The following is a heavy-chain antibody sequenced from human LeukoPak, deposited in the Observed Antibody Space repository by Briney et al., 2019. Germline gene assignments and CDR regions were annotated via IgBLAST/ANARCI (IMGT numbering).Heavy chain of an antibody. CDR2: ISSSGGNT. D-gene: IGHD1-26*01. CDR1: GFTFSSYA. Sequence: GGSLRLACAASGFTFSSYAMSWVRQAQGKGLEWDSSISSSGGNTYYGDSVKGRFTISRDNSENPLYLQMNSLRAEDTAVYYCAKGGSDYDDHGYSFDYWGQGALVTVSS. V-gene: IGHV3-23*01. J-gene: IGHJ4*02. CDR3: AKGGSDYDDHGYSFDY.